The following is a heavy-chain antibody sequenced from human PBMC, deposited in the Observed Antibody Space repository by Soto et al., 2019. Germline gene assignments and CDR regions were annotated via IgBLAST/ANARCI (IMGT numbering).Heavy chain of an antibody. CDR3: SRADLDYYERSGPPTYFDY. CDR1: CGSISSGDCY. V-gene: IGHV4-30-4*01. Sequence: LSETLSLTCTVSCGSISSGDCYWSWIRQPPGKGLEWIGYIYYSGSTYYNPSLKSRVTISVDTSKNQFSLKLSSVTAADTAVYYCSRADLDYYERSGPPTYFDYWGQGTLVTVYS. CDR2: IYYSGST. D-gene: IGHD3-22*01. J-gene: IGHJ4*02.